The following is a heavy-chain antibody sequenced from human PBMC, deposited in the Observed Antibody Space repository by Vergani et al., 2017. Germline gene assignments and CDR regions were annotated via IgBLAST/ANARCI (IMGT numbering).Heavy chain of an antibody. CDR1: GGSLSSGGYS. CDR3: ARGSLNGVSTEIVY. J-gene: IGHJ4*02. Sequence: QLQLQESGSGLVKPSQTLSLTCAVSGGSLSSGGYSWSWIRQPPGKGLEWIGYIYHSGSTNYNPSLKSRVTISVDKSKNQFSLKLSSVTAADTAVYYCARGSLNGVSTEIVYWGQGTLVTVSS. V-gene: IGHV4-30-2*01. D-gene: IGHD2-8*01. CDR2: IYHSGST.